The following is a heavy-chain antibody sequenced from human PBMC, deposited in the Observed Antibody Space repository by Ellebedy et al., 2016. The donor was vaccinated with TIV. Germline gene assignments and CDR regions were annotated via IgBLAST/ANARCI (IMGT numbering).Heavy chain of an antibody. CDR1: GFTFSSYS. CDR3: ARASNGMDV. CDR2: ISSSRSYI. Sequence: PGGSLRLSCAASGFTFSSYSMNWVRQAPGKGLEWVSSISSSRSYIYYADSVKGRFTISRENAKNSLYLNMNSLRAGDTAVYYCARASNGMDVWGQGTTVTVSS. V-gene: IGHV3-21*01. J-gene: IGHJ6*02.